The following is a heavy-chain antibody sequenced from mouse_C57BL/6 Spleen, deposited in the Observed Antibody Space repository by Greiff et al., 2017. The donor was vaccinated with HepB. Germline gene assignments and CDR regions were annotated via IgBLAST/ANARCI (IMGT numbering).Heavy chain of an antibody. D-gene: IGHD3-1*01. J-gene: IGHJ2*01. CDR2: ISDGGSYT. V-gene: IGHV5-4*01. Sequence: EVQLVESGGGLVKPGGSLKLSCAASGFTFSSYAMSWVRQTPEKRLEWVATISDGGSYTYYPDNVKGRFTISRDNAKNNLYLQMSHLKSEDTAMYYCARSRGGYWGQGTTLTVSS. CDR3: ARSRGGY. CDR1: GFTFSSYA.